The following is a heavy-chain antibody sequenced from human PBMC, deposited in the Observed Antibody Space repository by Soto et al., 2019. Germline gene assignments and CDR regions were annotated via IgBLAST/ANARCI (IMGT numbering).Heavy chain of an antibody. CDR3: ARALREDPNHTLYSGYDSRSYYYYGMDV. J-gene: IGHJ6*02. CDR1: GDSVSSNSAA. V-gene: IGHV6-1*01. CDR2: TYYRSKWYN. D-gene: IGHD5-12*01. Sequence: SQTLFLTCAISGDSVSSNSAAWNWIRQSPSRGLEWLGRTYYRSKWYNEYAVSVKSRITINPDPSKNQSSLQLNSVTPEDTAVYYCARALREDPNHTLYSGYDSRSYYYYGMDVWGQGTTVTVSS.